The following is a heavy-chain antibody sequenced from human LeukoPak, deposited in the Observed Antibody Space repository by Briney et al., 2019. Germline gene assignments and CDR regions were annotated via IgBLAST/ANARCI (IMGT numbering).Heavy chain of an antibody. Sequence: GGSLRLSCAASGFTFSDYHMNWIRQAPGKGLEWVSHISSIGSTIYYADSVKGRFTISRDNAKNSLYLQMNSLRAEDRAVYYCAKDSLRTVPKASFDSWGQGTLVTVSS. CDR1: GFTFSDYH. CDR3: AKDSLRTVPKASFDS. V-gene: IGHV3-11*01. J-gene: IGHJ4*02. CDR2: ISSIGSTI. D-gene: IGHD2-2*01.